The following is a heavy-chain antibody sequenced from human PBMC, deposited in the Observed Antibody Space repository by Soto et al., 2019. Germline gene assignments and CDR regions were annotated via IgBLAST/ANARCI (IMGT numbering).Heavy chain of an antibody. J-gene: IGHJ4*02. CDR3: ASDIAGYCTTTTCYVGVGTAFDY. CDR2: IISIFGTP. D-gene: IGHD2-2*01. Sequence: SVKVSCKAPGDTFSTYSFTWVRQAPGEGLEWMGAIISIFGTPTYAQKFQGRVTITADKSTTSAYMELSSLRSEDTAVYYCASDIAGYCTTTTCYVGVGTAFDYWGQGTPVTVSS. CDR1: GDTFSTYS. V-gene: IGHV1-69*06.